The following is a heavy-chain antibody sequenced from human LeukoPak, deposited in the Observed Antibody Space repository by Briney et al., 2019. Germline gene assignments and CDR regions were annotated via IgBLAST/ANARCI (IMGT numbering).Heavy chain of an antibody. CDR1: GFTFSSYW. CDR3: AKDICERGSCSENKWFDP. J-gene: IGHJ5*02. CDR2: ISGSGGAT. V-gene: IGHV3-23*01. D-gene: IGHD2-15*01. Sequence: GGSLRLSCVVSGFTFSSYWMTWVRQAPGKGLQWVSGISGSGGATYYADSVKGRFTISRDSSKNTVSLQMNSLRAEDTAIYYCAKDICERGSCSENKWFDPWGQGTLVTVSS.